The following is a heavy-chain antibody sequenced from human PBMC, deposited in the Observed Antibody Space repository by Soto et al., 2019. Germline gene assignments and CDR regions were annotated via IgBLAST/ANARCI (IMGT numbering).Heavy chain of an antibody. CDR3: ANIWVTMVRK. CDR1: GFSLSTSGVG. Sequence: QITLKESGPTLVKPTQTLTLTCTFSGFSLSTSGVGVGWIRQPPGQALEWLALIYWDDDKRYSPSLNSRLTITKDTSKNQVVLTMTNMDPVDTATYYWANIWVTMVRKWGQGTLVTVSS. J-gene: IGHJ4*02. CDR2: IYWDDDK. D-gene: IGHD3-10*01. V-gene: IGHV2-5*02.